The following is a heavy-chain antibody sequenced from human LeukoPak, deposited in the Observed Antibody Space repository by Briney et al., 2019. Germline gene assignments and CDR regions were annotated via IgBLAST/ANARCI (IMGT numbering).Heavy chain of an antibody. D-gene: IGHD2-21*02. V-gene: IGHV3-11*01. CDR1: GFTFSDYY. Sequence: GGSLRLSCPASGFTFSDYYMTWIRQAPGKGLVWVSCISSSGSTIFYADSVKGRFTISRDNAKSSLFLQMNSLRAEDTAVYYCARVNRVTAIQELDYWGQGTLVTVSS. CDR3: ARVNRVTAIQELDY. CDR2: ISSSGSTI. J-gene: IGHJ4*02.